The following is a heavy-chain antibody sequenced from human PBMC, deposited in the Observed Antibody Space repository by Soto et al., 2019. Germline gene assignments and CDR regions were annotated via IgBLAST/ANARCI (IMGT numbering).Heavy chain of an antibody. Sequence: QITLKESGPTLVKPTQALTLTCTFSGFSLSTSGVAVGWIRQPPGKALEGVALIYCDDNKRYNPSLSSRLTIIKDTSKNPVVLTMTNMDPVDTATYYCAHRPNHRYYFDYWGQGTLVTVSS. CDR3: AHRPNHRYYFDY. J-gene: IGHJ4*02. V-gene: IGHV2-5*02. CDR1: GFSLSTSGVA. CDR2: IYCDDNK.